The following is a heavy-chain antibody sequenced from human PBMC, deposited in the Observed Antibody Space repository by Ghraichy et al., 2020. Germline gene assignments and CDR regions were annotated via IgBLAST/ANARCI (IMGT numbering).Heavy chain of an antibody. CDR2: INSDGSGT. CDR3: ARDWSYSMHY. D-gene: IGHD1-26*01. V-gene: IGHV3-74*01. CDR1: GFTFSGAW. J-gene: IGHJ4*02. Sequence: GESLNISCAASGFTFSGAWLHWFRQAPGKGLVWVSRINSDGSGTNYADSVKGRFTISRDNAKNTLYLQMSSLKAEDTAVYYCARDWSYSMHYWGQGTLVIVSS.